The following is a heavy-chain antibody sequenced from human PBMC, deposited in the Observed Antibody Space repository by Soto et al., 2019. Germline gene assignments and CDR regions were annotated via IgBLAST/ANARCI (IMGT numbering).Heavy chain of an antibody. J-gene: IGHJ5*02. D-gene: IGHD2-21*02. CDR1: GFNFSNHW. V-gene: IGHV3-74*01. CDR3: ARESGDWPLNWFDP. CDR2: ITSDGKSK. Sequence: GSLRLSCAASGFNFSNHWMHWVRQRPAEGLVWVSRITSDGKSKAYAESVKGRFAISRDNAKNTLYLQMNGLTAEDTAVYYCARESGDWPLNWFDPWGQGXLVTV.